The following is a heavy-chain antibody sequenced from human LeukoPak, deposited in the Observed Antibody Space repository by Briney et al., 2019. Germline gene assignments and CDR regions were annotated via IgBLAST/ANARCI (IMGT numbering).Heavy chain of an antibody. CDR2: IYSGGST. CDR1: GFTVSSNY. J-gene: IGHJ4*02. CDR3: AKRGVVIRAVLVVGFHKEAYYFDS. Sequence: GGSLRLSCAASGFTVSSNYMSWVRQAPGKGLEWVSVIYSGGSTYYADSVKGRFTISRHNSKNTLYLQMNSLRSEDTAVYFCAKRGVVIRAVLVVGFHKEAYYFDSWGQGALVTVSS. V-gene: IGHV3-53*01. D-gene: IGHD2-15*01.